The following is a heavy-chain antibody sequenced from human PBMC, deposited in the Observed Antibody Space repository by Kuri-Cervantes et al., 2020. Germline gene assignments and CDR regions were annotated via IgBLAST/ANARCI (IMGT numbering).Heavy chain of an antibody. D-gene: IGHD5-18*01. Sequence: ESLKISCAVYGGSFSGYYWSWIRQPPGKGLEWIGEINHSGSTNYNPSLKSRVTISVDTSKNQFSLKLSSVTAADTAVYYCARDRVGGYSYGPAPYWGQGTLVTVSS. CDR3: ARDRVGGYSYGPAPY. J-gene: IGHJ4*02. CDR2: INHSGST. CDR1: GGSFSGYY. V-gene: IGHV4-34*01.